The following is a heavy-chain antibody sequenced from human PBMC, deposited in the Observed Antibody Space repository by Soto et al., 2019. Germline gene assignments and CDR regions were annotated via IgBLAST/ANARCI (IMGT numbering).Heavy chain of an antibody. V-gene: IGHV3-23*01. CDR1: GFTFSNYV. CDR2: ISGSGDNT. J-gene: IGHJ4*02. CDR3: AKLPLVLPLVFDD. Sequence: GGSLRLSCAASGFTFSNYVMSWVRQAPGKGLEWVSSISGSGDNTYYADSVKGRFTISRDNSKNTLFLQMNSLRAEDTAVYYCAKLPLVLPLVFDDWGQGTLVTVSS.